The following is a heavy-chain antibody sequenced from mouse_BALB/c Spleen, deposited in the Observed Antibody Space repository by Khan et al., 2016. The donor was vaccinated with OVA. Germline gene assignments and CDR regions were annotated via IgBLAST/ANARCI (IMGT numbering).Heavy chain of an antibody. J-gene: IGHJ3*01. D-gene: IGHD1-1*01. V-gene: IGHV5-6*01. CDR2: VSTGGSYT. CDR3: TRLAYYYDREGFAY. Sequence: EVELVESGGDLVKPGGSLKLSCAASGFTFSTYGMSWVRQTPDKRLEWVATVSTGGSYTYYAASVKGRFTISRDNAKNTLFLQMSGLKSEDTAIFYCTRLAYYYDREGFAYWGQGTLVTVSA. CDR1: GFTFSTYG.